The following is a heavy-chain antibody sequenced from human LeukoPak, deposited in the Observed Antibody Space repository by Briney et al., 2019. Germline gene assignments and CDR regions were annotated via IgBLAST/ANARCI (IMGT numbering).Heavy chain of an antibody. CDR3: AKVGEYQLLLYAFDM. J-gene: IGHJ3*02. Sequence: GGSLRLSCAASGFTFSSYAMSWVRQAPGKGLEWVSSISSSSSYIYYADSVKGRFTISRDNSKNTLHLQMNSLRAEDTAVYYCAKVGEYQLLLYAFDMWGQGTMVTVSS. V-gene: IGHV3-23*01. CDR1: GFTFSSYA. D-gene: IGHD2-2*01. CDR2: ISSSSSYI.